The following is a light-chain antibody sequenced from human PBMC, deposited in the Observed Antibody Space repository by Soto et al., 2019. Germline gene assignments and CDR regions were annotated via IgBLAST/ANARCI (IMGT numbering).Light chain of an antibody. CDR3: SSYTSSSTLEV. Sequence: QSVLTQPASVSGSPGQSITISCTGTSSDVGGYNYVSWYQQHPGKAPKLMIYDVSNRPSGVSNRFSGSKSGNTASLTISGLQAEDEADYYCSSYTSSSTLEVFGTGPTVTVL. V-gene: IGLV2-14*01. CDR1: SSDVGGYNY. CDR2: DVS. J-gene: IGLJ1*01.